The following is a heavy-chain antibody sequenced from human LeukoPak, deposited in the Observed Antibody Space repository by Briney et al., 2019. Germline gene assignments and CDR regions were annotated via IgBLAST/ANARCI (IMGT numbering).Heavy chain of an antibody. CDR2: ISGSGGSR. CDR1: GFTFSSYG. V-gene: IGHV3-23*01. D-gene: IGHD2-2*01. CDR3: AKDGRPYDYYCMDV. J-gene: IGHJ6*02. Sequence: GGSLRLSCAASGFTFSSYGMSWVRQAPGKGLEWVSDISGSGGSRYYADSVKGRFTIWRDNSKNTLYLQMNSLSAEDTALYYCAKDGRPYDYYCMDVWAQGTTVTVSS.